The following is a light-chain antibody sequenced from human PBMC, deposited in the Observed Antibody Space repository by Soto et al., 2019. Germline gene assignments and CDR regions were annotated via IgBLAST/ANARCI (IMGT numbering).Light chain of an antibody. CDR1: QTISNT. CDR3: HQYGTSPPWT. CDR2: GAS. J-gene: IGKJ1*01. V-gene: IGKV3-20*01. Sequence: EVVMTQCPASLSVSPGDKVSLSCRANQTISNTLAWYQQKPGQAPRLLIYGASSRATGLPDGFSGGGSGTDLTLTISRLEAEDFAVYYCHQYGTSPPWTFGQGTKVDIK.